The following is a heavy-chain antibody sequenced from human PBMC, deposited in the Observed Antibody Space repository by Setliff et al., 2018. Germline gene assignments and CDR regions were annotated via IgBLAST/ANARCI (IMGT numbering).Heavy chain of an antibody. CDR1: GFTFSSFW. Sequence: LRLSCAASGFTFSSFWMAWVRQAPGRGLEWVANINQDGSAQYYVDSVKGRFTISGDTSKNALYLQMNRLRAEDTAVYYCRLWFGELSRDYWGPGTLVTVSS. D-gene: IGHD3-10*01. CDR3: RLWFGELSRDY. J-gene: IGHJ4*02. V-gene: IGHV3-7*03. CDR2: INQDGSAQ.